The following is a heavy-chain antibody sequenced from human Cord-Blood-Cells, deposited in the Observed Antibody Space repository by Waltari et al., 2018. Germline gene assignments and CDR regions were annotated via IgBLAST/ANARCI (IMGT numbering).Heavy chain of an antibody. CDR1: GGTFSSYA. V-gene: IGHV1-69*06. Sequence: QVQLVQSGAEVKKPGSSVKVSCKASGGTFSSYAISWVGQAPGQGPEWMGGIIPIFGTANYAQKFQGRVTITADKSTSTAYMELNSLRSEDTAVYYCARGLPGPLGIFDYWGQGTLVTVSS. D-gene: IGHD7-27*01. CDR3: ARGLPGPLGIFDY. J-gene: IGHJ4*02. CDR2: IIPIFGTA.